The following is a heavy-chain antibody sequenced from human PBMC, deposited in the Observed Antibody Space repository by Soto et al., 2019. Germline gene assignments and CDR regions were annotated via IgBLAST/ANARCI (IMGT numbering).Heavy chain of an antibody. CDR3: VRAESAGALRNWFDP. CDR1: GGSVSSGSYY. J-gene: IGHJ5*02. V-gene: IGHV4-61*01. D-gene: IGHD1-26*01. Sequence: QVQLQESGPGLVKPSETLSLTCTVSGGSVSSGSYYWSWIRQPPGKGLEWIGYISDSGSTNYNPSLRGRVTISIDTSKNQFSLRLSSVTAADTAVYYCVRAESAGALRNWFDPWGQGTQVTVSS. CDR2: ISDSGST.